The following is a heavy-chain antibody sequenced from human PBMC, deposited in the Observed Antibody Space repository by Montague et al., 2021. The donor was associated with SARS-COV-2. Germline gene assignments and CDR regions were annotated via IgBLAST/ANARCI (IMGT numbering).Heavy chain of an antibody. V-gene: IGHV4-39*01. Sequence: SETLSLTCTVSGGSISSSSYYWAWIRQPPGKGLEWIGSIYYRGSTYYNPSLKIRVIISVDTSKNQLSLKLSSVTAADTAVYYCATQEDPSGWIPGPFDFWGQGTLLTVSS. CDR1: GGSISSSSYY. D-gene: IGHD6-19*01. CDR2: IYYRGST. J-gene: IGHJ4*02. CDR3: ATQEDPSGWIPGPFDF.